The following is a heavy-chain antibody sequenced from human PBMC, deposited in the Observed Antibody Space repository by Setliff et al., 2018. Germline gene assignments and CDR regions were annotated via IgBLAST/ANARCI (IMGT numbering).Heavy chain of an antibody. CDR2: INHSGST. V-gene: IGHV4-34*01. J-gene: IGHJ4*02. Sequence: SLTSAVYGGSFSTYYWIWIRQPPGKGLEWIGEINHSGSTNYNPSLKSRVTISVDTSKNQFSLKLSSVTAADTALYYCARGGGYGSGGSFHNAPFDYWGQGMLVTVSS. CDR1: GGSFSTYY. CDR3: ARGGGYGSGGSFHNAPFDY. D-gene: IGHD3-10*01.